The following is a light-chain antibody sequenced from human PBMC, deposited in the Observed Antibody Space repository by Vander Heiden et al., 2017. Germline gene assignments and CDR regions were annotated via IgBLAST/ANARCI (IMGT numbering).Light chain of an antibody. V-gene: IGKV1-12*01. CDR2: AAS. CDR1: RGISNS. Sequence: DIQMSQSPSSVSASVGDRVTITCRARRGISNSLAWYQQKPGKAPKLLISAASSLQSGVPSRFSGSVSGTDFTLSISSLQPEDFATYFCQQANSFPITFGQGTRLEIK. J-gene: IGKJ5*01. CDR3: QQANSFPIT.